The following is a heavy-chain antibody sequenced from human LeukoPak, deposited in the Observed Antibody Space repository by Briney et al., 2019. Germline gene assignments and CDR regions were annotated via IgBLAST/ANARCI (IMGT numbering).Heavy chain of an antibody. J-gene: IGHJ6*03. CDR3: ARHLVVPATTYYYYYMDA. CDR1: GDSMNWNYYY. CDR2: GYFTVGA. V-gene: IGHV4-39*01. Sequence: SETLSLTCTVSGDSMNWNYYYWVWLRQPPGQGLEWVGTGYFTVGAYSNPSLKSRVSISVSTSQTTISLTLSSVTAADTAVYICARHLVVPATTYYYYYMDAWGKGTTVTVSS. D-gene: IGHD2-2*01.